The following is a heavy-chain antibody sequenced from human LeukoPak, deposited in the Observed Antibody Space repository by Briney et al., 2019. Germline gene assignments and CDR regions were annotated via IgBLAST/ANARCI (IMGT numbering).Heavy chain of an antibody. CDR1: AYTFTSYD. Sequence: ASVKVSCKASAYTFTSYDINWVRQAPGQGLEWMGWINPNSGGTNYAQKFQGRVTMTRDTSISTAYMELSRLRSDDTAVYYCGRFSVKLDRGRLDPWGQGTLVTVSS. D-gene: IGHD3-10*01. V-gene: IGHV1-2*02. CDR2: INPNSGGT. CDR3: GRFSVKLDRGRLDP. J-gene: IGHJ5*02.